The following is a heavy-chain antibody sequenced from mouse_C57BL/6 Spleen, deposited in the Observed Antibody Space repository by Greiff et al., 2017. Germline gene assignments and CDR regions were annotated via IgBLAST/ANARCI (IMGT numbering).Heavy chain of an antibody. CDR1: GFSLTSYG. Sequence: VKVVESGPGLVAPSQSLSITCTVSGFSLTSYGVHWVRQPPGKGLEWLVVIWSDGSTTYNSALKSRLSISKDNSKSQVFLKMNSLQTDDTAMYYCARQEYSNYDAMDYWGQGTSVTVSS. CDR2: IWSDGST. V-gene: IGHV2-6-1*01. D-gene: IGHD2-5*01. CDR3: ARQEYSNYDAMDY. J-gene: IGHJ4*01.